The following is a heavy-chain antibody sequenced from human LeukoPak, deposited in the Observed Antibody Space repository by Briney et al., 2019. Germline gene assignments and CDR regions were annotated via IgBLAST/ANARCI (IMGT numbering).Heavy chain of an antibody. V-gene: IGHV1-46*01. Sequence: ASVKVSCKASGYTFTSNYIHWVRHAPGQGLEWMGMIYPRDGSTSYAQKFQGRVTVTRDTSTSTVHMELSGLRSEDTAVYYCARDQEGFDYWGQGTLVTVSS. J-gene: IGHJ4*02. CDR3: ARDQEGFDY. CDR2: IYPRDGST. CDR1: GYTFTSNY.